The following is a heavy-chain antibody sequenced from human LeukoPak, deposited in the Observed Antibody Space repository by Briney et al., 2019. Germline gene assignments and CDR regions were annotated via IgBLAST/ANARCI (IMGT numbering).Heavy chain of an antibody. D-gene: IGHD3-22*01. CDR1: GGSFSGYY. CDR2: INHSGST. Sequence: PSETLSLTCAVYGGSFSGYYWSWIRQPPGKGLEWIGEINHSGSTNYNPSLKSRVTISVDTSKNQFSLKLSSVTAADTAVYYCARGPYDSSGYYYYYYYYYMDVWGKGTTVTVSS. V-gene: IGHV4-34*01. J-gene: IGHJ6*03. CDR3: ARGPYDSSGYYYYYYYYYMDV.